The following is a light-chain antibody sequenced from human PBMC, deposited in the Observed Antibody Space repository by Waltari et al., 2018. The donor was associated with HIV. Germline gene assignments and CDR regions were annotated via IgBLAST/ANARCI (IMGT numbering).Light chain of an antibody. V-gene: IGLV2-23*02. CDR3: CSYAGSSTWV. CDR2: EVT. Sequence: SALTQPASVPASPGQSSTVSCSVTSSAVGSSTLVSWYQQRPAKAPTLTIYEVTKRPSGISNRLAGSKSGNTASLTIAGLQAEDEADYYCCSYAGSSTWVFGGGTKLTVL. CDR1: SSAVGSSTL. J-gene: IGLJ3*02.